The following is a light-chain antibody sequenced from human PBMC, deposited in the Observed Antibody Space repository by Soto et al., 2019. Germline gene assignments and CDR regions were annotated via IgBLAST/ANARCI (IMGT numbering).Light chain of an antibody. CDR3: SPYAGRKLPSV. CDR2: DVS. CDR1: SSDVGGYNY. J-gene: IGLJ1*01. Sequence: QSALTQPPSASGSPGQSVTISCTGTSSDVGGYNYVSWYQQHPGKAPKLMIYDVSKRPSGVPDRFSGSKSGNTASLTVSGLQAEDEADYYCSPYAGRKLPSVFGTGTKPTVL. V-gene: IGLV2-8*01.